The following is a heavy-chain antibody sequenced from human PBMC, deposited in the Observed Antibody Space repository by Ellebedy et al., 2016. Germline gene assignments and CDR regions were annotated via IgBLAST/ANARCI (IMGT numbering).Heavy chain of an antibody. CDR1: GFTFSPYS. V-gene: IGHV3-7*05. J-gene: IGHJ5*01. D-gene: IGHD5-18*01. CDR3: AKGGLNADMVFDS. CDR2: IKQDGSEK. Sequence: GESLKISXAASGFTFSPYSMNWVRQAPGKGLEWVANIKQDGSEKYYVDSVKGRFTISRDNAKNSLYLQMNSLRAEDTALYYCAKGGLNADMVFDSWGRGTLVTVTS.